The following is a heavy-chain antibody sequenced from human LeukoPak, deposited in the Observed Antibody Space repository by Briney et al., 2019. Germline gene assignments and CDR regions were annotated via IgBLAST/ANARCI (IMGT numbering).Heavy chain of an antibody. D-gene: IGHD6-13*01. Sequence: GGSLRLSCAASGFTFDDYGMSWVRQAPGKGLEWVSGINWNGGSTGYADSVKGRFTISRDNAKNSLYLQMNSLRAEDTALYYCARDRIAAAGGHDAFDIWGQGTMVTVSS. CDR2: INWNGGST. CDR1: GFTFDDYG. J-gene: IGHJ3*02. V-gene: IGHV3-20*04. CDR3: ARDRIAAAGGHDAFDI.